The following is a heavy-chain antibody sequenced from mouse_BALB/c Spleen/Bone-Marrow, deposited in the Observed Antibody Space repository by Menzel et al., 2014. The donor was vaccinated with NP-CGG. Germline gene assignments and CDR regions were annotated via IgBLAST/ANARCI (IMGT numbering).Heavy chain of an antibody. D-gene: IGHD2-12*01. J-gene: IGHJ4*01. CDR3: ARNAFYRGYAMDY. Sequence: EVMLVESGGGLVQPGGSLKLSCATSGFTFSDYYMYWVRQTPEKRLEWVAYISNGGGSTYYPDTVKGRFTISRGNAKNTLYLQMSRLKSEDTAMYYCARNAFYRGYAMDYWGQGTSVTVSS. V-gene: IGHV5-12*02. CDR1: GFTFSDYY. CDR2: ISNGGGST.